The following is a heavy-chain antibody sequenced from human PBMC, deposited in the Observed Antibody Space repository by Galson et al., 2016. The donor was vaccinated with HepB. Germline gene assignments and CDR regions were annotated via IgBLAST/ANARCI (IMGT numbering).Heavy chain of an antibody. Sequence: SLRLSCAASGFTFSRYGIHWVRQAPGKGLEWVAVISYDGSFRYYADSVKGRFTISRDNSKSTLYLQMNSLRVEDTAVYYCAREPVRLDDLLTGPPKNPDYWGQGTLVTVSS. D-gene: IGHD3-9*01. CDR3: AREPVRLDDLLTGPPKNPDY. CDR2: ISYDGSFR. J-gene: IGHJ4*02. CDR1: GFTFSRYG. V-gene: IGHV3-30*03.